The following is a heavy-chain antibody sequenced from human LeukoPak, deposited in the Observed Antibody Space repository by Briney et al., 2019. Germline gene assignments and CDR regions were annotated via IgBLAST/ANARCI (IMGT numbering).Heavy chain of an antibody. Sequence: SVKVSCKASGYTFTGYYMHWVRQAPGQGVEWMGWINPNSGGTNYAQKFQGRVTMTRDTSISTAYMELRRLRSDDTAAYYCARGPSCSGGSCYSFLYYYYGMDVWGQGTTVTVSS. CDR2: INPNSGGT. CDR3: ARGPSCSGGSCYSFLYYYYGMDV. CDR1: GYTFTGYY. J-gene: IGHJ6*02. V-gene: IGHV1-2*02. D-gene: IGHD2-15*01.